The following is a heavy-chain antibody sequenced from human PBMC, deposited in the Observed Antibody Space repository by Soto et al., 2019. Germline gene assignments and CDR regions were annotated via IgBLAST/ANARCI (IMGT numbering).Heavy chain of an antibody. CDR3: AKVGSERYSGQHSDY. D-gene: IGHD5-12*01. Sequence: EVQLLESGGGLVQPGGSLRLSCAASGVTFSNYAMNWVRQAPGKGLEWVSTISSSSGSTYYADSVKGRFTSSRDNSKKFLYLQMNSLRGEDTAVYYCAKVGSERYSGQHSDYWGQGTLVTIAS. CDR1: GVTFSNYA. CDR2: ISSSSGST. V-gene: IGHV3-23*01. J-gene: IGHJ4*02.